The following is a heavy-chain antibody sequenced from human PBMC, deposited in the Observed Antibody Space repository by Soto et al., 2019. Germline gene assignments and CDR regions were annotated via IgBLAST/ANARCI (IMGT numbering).Heavy chain of an antibody. CDR1: GFNFDNYG. V-gene: IGHV3-30*18. J-gene: IGHJ4*02. D-gene: IGHD3-10*01. CDR3: AKAREVTLVRISLAQ. CDR2: ITYDGSFQ. Sequence: GGSLRLSCQASGFNFDNYGMHGVRQAPGKGLEWVAVITYDGSFQYYADSVKGRFTISRDNSKNTLSLQMNSLRAEDTAIYYCAKAREVTLVRISLAQWGQGTLVTVSS.